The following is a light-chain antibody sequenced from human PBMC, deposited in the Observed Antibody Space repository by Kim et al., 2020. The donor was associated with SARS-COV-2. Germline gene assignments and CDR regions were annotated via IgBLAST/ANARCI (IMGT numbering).Light chain of an antibody. V-gene: IGLV1-47*02. Sequence: QSVLTQPPSASGTPGQRVTSSCSGSTSNLGKNYVYWHQQLPGTAPRLLISIDYERPSGVPDRFSGSRSGTSASLAISGLRSEDEGYYYCAAWDDSLSGVVFGGGTQLTVL. CDR1: TSNLGKNY. CDR2: IDY. CDR3: AAWDDSLSGVV. J-gene: IGLJ2*01.